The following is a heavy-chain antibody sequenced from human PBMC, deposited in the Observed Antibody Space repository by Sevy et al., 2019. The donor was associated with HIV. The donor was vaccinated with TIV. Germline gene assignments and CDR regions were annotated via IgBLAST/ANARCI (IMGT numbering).Heavy chain of an antibody. J-gene: IGHJ4*02. V-gene: IGHV4-38-2*01. Sequence: SETLSLTCAVSGYSISSDYYWGWIRQPPGKGLEWIGSIYHSGYSYYNPSLKSRVTISVDTSKTKFSLKLSSVIAADTAVFYCARAIGTQVAGLYYFDYWGQGTLVTVSS. CDR1: GYSISSDYY. D-gene: IGHD6-19*01. CDR2: IYHSGYS. CDR3: ARAIGTQVAGLYYFDY.